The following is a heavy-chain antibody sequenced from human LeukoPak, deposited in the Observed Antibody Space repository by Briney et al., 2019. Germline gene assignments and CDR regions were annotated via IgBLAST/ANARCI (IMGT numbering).Heavy chain of an antibody. J-gene: IGHJ6*04. CDR3: AKDRGYCSSTSCHDPGYGMDV. V-gene: IGHV3-30*18. CDR2: ISYDGSNK. D-gene: IGHD2-2*01. CDR1: GFTFSSYG. Sequence: GRSLRLSCAASGFTFSSYGMHWVRQAPGKGLEWVAVISYDGSNKYYADSVKGRFTISRDNSKNMLYLQMNSLRAEDTAVYYCAKDRGYCSSTSCHDPGYGMDVWGKGTTVTVSS.